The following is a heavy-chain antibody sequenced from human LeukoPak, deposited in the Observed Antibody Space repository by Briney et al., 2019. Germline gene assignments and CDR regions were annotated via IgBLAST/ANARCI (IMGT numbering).Heavy chain of an antibody. J-gene: IGHJ4*02. D-gene: IGHD6-19*01. V-gene: IGHV1-69*05. CDR1: GGTFSSYA. Sequence: GASVKVSCKASGGTFSSYAISWVRQAPGQGLEWMGGIIPIFGTANYAQKFQGRVTMTRDTSTSTVYMELSSLRSEDTAVYYCARVPRGAGYFDYWGQGTLVTVSS. CDR3: ARVPRGAGYFDY. CDR2: IIPIFGTA.